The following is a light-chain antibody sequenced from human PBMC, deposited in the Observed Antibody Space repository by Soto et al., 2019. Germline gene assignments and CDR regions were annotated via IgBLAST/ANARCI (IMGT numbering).Light chain of an antibody. CDR2: DVN. Sequence: QSALTQPRSMSGSPGQSVTISCTGTTSDVGGFDYVSWYQRHPGKAPKLILFDVNKRPSGVPDRFSGSKSGNTASLSISGLRTEDEADYYCCSYAGIYVVFGGGTKLTVL. CDR1: TSDVGGFDY. CDR3: CSYAGIYVV. J-gene: IGLJ3*02. V-gene: IGLV2-11*01.